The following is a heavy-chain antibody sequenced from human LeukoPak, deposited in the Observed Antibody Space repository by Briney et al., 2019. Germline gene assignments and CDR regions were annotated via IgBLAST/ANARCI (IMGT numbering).Heavy chain of an antibody. CDR1: GFTFSSYA. CDR2: ISGSGGST. J-gene: IGHJ4*02. Sequence: PGGSLRLSCAASGFTFSSYAMSWVRQAPGKGLEWVSAISGSGGSTYYADSVKGRFTMSRDNSKNTLYLQMNSLRVEDTAIHYCAKEGRPNSGGGFFDYWGQGTRVTVSS. CDR3: AKEGRPNSGGGFFDY. D-gene: IGHD1-26*01. V-gene: IGHV3-23*01.